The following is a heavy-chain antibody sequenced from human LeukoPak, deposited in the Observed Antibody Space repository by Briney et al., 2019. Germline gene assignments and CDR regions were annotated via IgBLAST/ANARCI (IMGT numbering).Heavy chain of an antibody. V-gene: IGHV3-13*01. J-gene: IGHJ6*03. CDR3: ARGPPRGKYYYMDV. D-gene: IGHD1-1*01. CDR2: IGNASDT. CDR1: GFTFSSFD. Sequence: PGGSLRLSCAASGFTFSSFDMHWVRQPTGQGLEWVSTIGNASDTYYPGSVEGRFTLSRGNAKNSLYLQMNSLTAGDTAVYYCARGPPRGKYYYMDVWGKGTTVTVSS.